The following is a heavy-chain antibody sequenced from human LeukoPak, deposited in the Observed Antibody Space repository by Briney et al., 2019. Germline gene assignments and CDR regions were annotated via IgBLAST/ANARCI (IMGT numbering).Heavy chain of an antibody. D-gene: IGHD2-21*02. CDR3: ARDSYCGGDCYIDY. V-gene: IGHV3-23*01. CDR2: ISGSGGST. J-gene: IGHJ4*02. CDR1: GFTFSTYA. Sequence: GGSLRLSCAASGFTFSTYAMTWVRQAPEKGLEWVSGISGSGGSTYYADSVKGRFTISRDNSKSTLYLQMNSLRAEDTAVYYCARDSYCGGDCYIDYWGQGTLVTVSS.